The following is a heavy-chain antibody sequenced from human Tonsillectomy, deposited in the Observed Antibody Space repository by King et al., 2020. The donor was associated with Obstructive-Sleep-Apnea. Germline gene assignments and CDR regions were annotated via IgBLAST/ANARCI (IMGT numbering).Heavy chain of an antibody. CDR1: GFTFSSYA. Sequence: QLVQSGGGVVQPGRSLRLSCAASGFTFSSYAMHWVRQAPGKGLEWVAVTSYDGSNEYYADSVKGRFTISRDNANNTLYLQMTSLSVEDTAVYFCARGRHDIVVLPAAIDYWGQGTLVTVSS. CDR3: ARGRHDIVVLPAAIDY. J-gene: IGHJ4*02. D-gene: IGHD2-2*01. V-gene: IGHV3-30-3*01. CDR2: TSYDGSNE.